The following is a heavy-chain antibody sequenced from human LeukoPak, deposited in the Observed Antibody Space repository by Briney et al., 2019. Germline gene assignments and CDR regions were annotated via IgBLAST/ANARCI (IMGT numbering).Heavy chain of an antibody. CDR2: IIPIFGTA. D-gene: IGHD3-22*01. Sequence: ASVRVSCKASGYTLTSDGISWVRQAPGQGLEWMGGIIPIFGTANYAQKFQGRVTITADESTSTAYMELSSLRSEDTAVYYCARGSYYYDSSGYYVYWGQGTLVTVSS. CDR1: GYTLTSDG. CDR3: ARGSYYYDSSGYYVY. J-gene: IGHJ4*02. V-gene: IGHV1-69*13.